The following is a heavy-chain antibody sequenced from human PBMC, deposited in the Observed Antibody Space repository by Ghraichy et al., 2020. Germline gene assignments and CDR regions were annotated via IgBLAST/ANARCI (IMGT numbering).Heavy chain of an antibody. V-gene: IGHV3-23*01. CDR2: IGGSTGNT. D-gene: IGHD6-19*01. J-gene: IGHJ4*03. CDR3: VKDRGPSGSFDY. CDR1: GFTFSSYA. Sequence: GESLNISCAASGFTFSSYAMIWVRQAPGKGLEWVSAIGGSTGNTYYADSVMGRFTISRDNSKNTLYLQMNSLRAEDTAVFYCVKDRGPSGSFDYWGQGTLVTVSS.